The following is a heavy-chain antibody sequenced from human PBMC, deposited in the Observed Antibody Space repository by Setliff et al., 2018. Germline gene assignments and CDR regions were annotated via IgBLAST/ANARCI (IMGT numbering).Heavy chain of an antibody. CDR2: MNPNSGKT. V-gene: IGHV1-8*02. CDR3: ARERYFDN. Sequence: AASVKVSCKASGYAFGSSGISWVRQAPGQGLEWMGWMNPNSGKTEYAQKFQGRVSMTRISSITTAYLELSTLKSDDTAVYYCARERYFDNWGQGTLVTVSS. J-gene: IGHJ4*02. CDR1: GYAFGSSG.